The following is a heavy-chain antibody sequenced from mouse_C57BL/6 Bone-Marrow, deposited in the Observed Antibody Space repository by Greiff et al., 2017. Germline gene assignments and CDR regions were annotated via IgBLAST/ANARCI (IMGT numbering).Heavy chain of an antibody. CDR3: ARSYDYDGYTMDY. V-gene: IGHV1-64*01. D-gene: IGHD2-4*01. J-gene: IGHJ4*01. CDR1: GYNFTNYW. Sequence: QVQLQQPGAELVKPGASVKLSCKASGYNFTNYWMHWVKQRPGQGLEWIGMMHPNGGSPDYNEKFKSEATLSVDKSSRTASMELSSLTSEDSAVYYCARSYDYDGYTMDYWGQGTSVTVSS. CDR2: MHPNGGSP.